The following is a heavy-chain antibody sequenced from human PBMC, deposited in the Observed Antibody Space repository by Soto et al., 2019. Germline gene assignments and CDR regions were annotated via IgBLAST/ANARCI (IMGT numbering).Heavy chain of an antibody. J-gene: IGHJ6*02. CDR2: IRGFSPYT. Sequence: EVQLVESGGGLVKPGGSLRLSCVASGFTFRTYTMNWVRQAPGKGLEWVSGIRGFSPYTFYAGSVKGRFTISRDNAKNSLYLQMNSLRAEHTAVYYCARDRGYDAHDYYYIAMDVWGQGTTVTVSS. CDR1: GFTFRTYT. D-gene: IGHD2-15*01. CDR3: ARDRGYDAHDYYYIAMDV. V-gene: IGHV3-21*01.